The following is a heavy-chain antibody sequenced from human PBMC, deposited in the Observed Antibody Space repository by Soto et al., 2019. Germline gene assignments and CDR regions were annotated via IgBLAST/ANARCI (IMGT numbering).Heavy chain of an antibody. CDR1: GFTFSDYY. Sequence: QVQLVESGGGLVKPGGSLRLSCAASGFTFSDYYMSWIRQAPGKGLEWGSDISSSSSYTNYADSVKGRFTISRDNAKNSLYLQMNSLRAEDTAVYYCARDHHRYSGYDYVDYWGQGTLVTVSS. CDR3: ARDHHRYSGYDYVDY. D-gene: IGHD5-12*01. CDR2: ISSSSSYT. J-gene: IGHJ4*02. V-gene: IGHV3-11*05.